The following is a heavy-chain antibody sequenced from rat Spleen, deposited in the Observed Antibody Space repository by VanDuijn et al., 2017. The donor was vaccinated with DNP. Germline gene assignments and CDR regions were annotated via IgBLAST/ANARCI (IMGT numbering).Heavy chain of an antibody. J-gene: IGHJ3*01. Sequence: QVQLKESGPGLVQPSQTLSLTCTVSGFSLTSYGVNWVRQPPGKGLEWIAAISNSGITYYNSALKSRLIIRRDTSKSQVFLEMNSLQTEDTAMYFCVRWEGINGYWGQGTLVTVSS. V-gene: IGHV2S12*01. CDR3: VRWEGINGY. CDR1: GFSLTSYG. D-gene: IGHD1-11*01. CDR2: ISNSGIT.